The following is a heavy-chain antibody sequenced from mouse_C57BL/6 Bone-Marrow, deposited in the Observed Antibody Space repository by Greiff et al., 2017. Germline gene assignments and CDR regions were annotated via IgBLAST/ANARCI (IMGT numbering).Heavy chain of an antibody. V-gene: IGHV1-82*01. J-gene: IGHJ3*01. CDR2: IYPGDGDT. CDR1: GYAFSSSW. D-gene: IGHD2-5*01. CDR3: ARSDYSNCWFAY. Sequence: VKLMESGPELVKPGASVKISCKASGYAFSSSWMNWVKQRPGKGLEWIGRIYPGDGDTNYNGKFKGKATLTADKSSSTAYMQLSSLTSEDSAVYFCARSDYSNCWFAYWGQGTLVTVSA.